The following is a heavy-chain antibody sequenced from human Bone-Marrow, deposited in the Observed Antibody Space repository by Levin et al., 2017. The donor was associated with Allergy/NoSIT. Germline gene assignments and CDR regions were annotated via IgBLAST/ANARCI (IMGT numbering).Heavy chain of an antibody. Sequence: KISCKASGGTFSSYTISWVRQAPGQGLEWMGRIIPILGIANYAQKFQGRVTITADKSTSTAYMELSSLRSEDTAVYYCAGEPTSLRYFDWFGFPAAQGYWGQGTLVTVSS. J-gene: IGHJ4*02. D-gene: IGHD3-9*01. CDR1: GGTFSSYT. V-gene: IGHV1-69*04. CDR2: IIPILGIA. CDR3: AGEPTSLRYFDWFGFPAAQGY.